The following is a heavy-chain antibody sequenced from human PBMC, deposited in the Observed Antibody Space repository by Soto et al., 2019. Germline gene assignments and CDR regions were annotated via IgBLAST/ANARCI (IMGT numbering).Heavy chain of an antibody. J-gene: IGHJ6*02. CDR3: ARGRAGGSWYYYYGMDV. D-gene: IGHD6-13*01. CDR2: INAGNGNT. Sequence: ASVTGDCKAAVYTLTVDPGGWVRQAPGQRLDWMGWINAGNGNTKYSQKFQGRVTITRDTSASTAYMELSSLRSEDTAVYYCARGRAGGSWYYYYGMDVWGQGTTVTVSS. CDR1: VYTLTVDP. V-gene: IGHV1-3*01.